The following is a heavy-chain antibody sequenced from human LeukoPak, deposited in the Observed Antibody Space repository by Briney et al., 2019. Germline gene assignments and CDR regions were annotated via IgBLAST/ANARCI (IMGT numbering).Heavy chain of an antibody. D-gene: IGHD3-16*02. CDR3: ARRIAEDYVWGSYRPGDFDY. J-gene: IGHJ4*02. V-gene: IGHV3-30*02. CDR1: GFTFSSYG. Sequence: GGSLRLSCAASGFTFSSYGMHWVRQAPGKGLEWVAFIRYDGSNKYYADSVKGRFTISRDNAKNSLYLQMNSLRAEDTAVYYCARRIAEDYVWGSYRPGDFDYWGQGTLVTVSS. CDR2: IRYDGSNK.